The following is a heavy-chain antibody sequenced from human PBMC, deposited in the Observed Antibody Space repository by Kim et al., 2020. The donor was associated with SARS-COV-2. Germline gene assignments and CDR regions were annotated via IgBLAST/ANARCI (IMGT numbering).Heavy chain of an antibody. V-gene: IGHV4-31*02. J-gene: IGHJ4*02. D-gene: IGHD5-18*01. CDR3: ARGTYSYGYEFDY. Sequence: YTPPPTSRVTISVDTSKNQFSLKLSSVTAADTAVYYCARGTYSYGYEFDYWGQGTLVTVSS.